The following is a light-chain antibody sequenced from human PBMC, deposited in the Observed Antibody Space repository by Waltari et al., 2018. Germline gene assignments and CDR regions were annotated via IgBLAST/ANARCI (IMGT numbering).Light chain of an antibody. J-gene: IGKJ4*01. Sequence: DIVMTQAADSQAGSRGERATINCKSSQSVLYSSNTKNYLACYQQKPGQHPKLLIYSASTRESGVPDRFSGSGSGTDFTLTISSLQAEVVAVYYCQQYYSTPQTFGGGTKVEIK. CDR1: QSVLYSSNTKNY. V-gene: IGKV4-1*01. CDR3: QQYYSTPQT. CDR2: SAS.